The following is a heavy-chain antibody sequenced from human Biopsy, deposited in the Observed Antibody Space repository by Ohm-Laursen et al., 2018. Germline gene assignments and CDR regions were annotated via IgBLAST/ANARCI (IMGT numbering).Heavy chain of an antibody. D-gene: IGHD5-12*01. CDR2: IYYDGIT. CDR1: GYSVTNDYY. V-gene: IGHV4-38-2*01. CDR3: ARVAGGYAYYYGMDV. J-gene: IGHJ6*02. Sequence: GTLSLTCAVSGYSVTNDYYWGWIRQPPGKGLEWIGNIYYDGITYYNPSLKSRVARSVDTSKIQFSLRLTSVTAADTAVYYCARVAGGYAYYYGMDVWGQGTTVIVSS.